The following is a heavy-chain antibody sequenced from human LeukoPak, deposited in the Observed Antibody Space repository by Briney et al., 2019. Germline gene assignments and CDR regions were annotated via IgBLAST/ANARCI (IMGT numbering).Heavy chain of an antibody. Sequence: ASVKVSCKAPGGTFSSYAISWVRQAPGQGLEWMGGIIPIFGTANYAQKFQGRVTITADESTSTAYMELSSLRSEDTAVYYCAREGRDGYNRRYFDYWGQGTLVTVSS. CDR1: GGTFSSYA. J-gene: IGHJ4*02. CDR2: IIPIFGTA. CDR3: AREGRDGYNRRYFDY. V-gene: IGHV1-69*01. D-gene: IGHD5-24*01.